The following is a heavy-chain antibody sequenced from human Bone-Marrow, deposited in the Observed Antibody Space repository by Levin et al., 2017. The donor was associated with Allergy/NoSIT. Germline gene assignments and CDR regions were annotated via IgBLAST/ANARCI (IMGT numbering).Heavy chain of an antibody. V-gene: IGHV3-7*02. J-gene: IGHJ4*02. Sequence: TGGSLRLSCAVSGFTYSNSWMSWVRQAPGKGLEWVASINEGGIEEHYVDSVKGRFTISRDNAKISLYLQMNNVRAEDTAVYYCATLKGQVTIFDYWGQGTLVTVSS. CDR2: INEGGIEE. D-gene: IGHD3-10*01. CDR1: GFTYSNSW. CDR3: ATLKGQVTIFDY.